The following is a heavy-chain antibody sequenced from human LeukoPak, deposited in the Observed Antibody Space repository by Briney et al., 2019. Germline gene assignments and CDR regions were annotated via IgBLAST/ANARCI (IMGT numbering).Heavy chain of an antibody. V-gene: IGHV3-48*01. D-gene: IGHD4-23*01. Sequence: PGGSLRLSCAASGFTFSTYGMNWVRQAPGKGLEWVSYISSSSSTIYYADSVKGRFAISRDNAKSSLYLQMNSLRAEDTAVYYCARSYGGNPDYWGQGTLVTVSS. J-gene: IGHJ4*02. CDR2: ISSSSSTI. CDR1: GFTFSTYG. CDR3: ARSYGGNPDY.